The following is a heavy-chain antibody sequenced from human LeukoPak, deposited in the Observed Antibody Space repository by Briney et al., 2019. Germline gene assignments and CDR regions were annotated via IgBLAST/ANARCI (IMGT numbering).Heavy chain of an antibody. CDR3: AATYSSSTSCYALDY. CDR2: IRYDGSNE. Sequence: PGGSLRLSRAASEFTFSSYVMHWVRQAPGKGLEWVAFIRYDGSNEYYADSVKGRFTISRDNSENTLYLQMESLRPEDTAVYFCAATYSSSTSCYALDYWGQGTLVTVSS. J-gene: IGHJ4*02. CDR1: EFTFSSYV. V-gene: IGHV3-30*02. D-gene: IGHD2-2*01.